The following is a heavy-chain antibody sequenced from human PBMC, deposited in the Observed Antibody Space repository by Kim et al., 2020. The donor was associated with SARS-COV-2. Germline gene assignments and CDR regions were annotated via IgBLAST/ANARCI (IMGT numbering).Heavy chain of an antibody. D-gene: IGHD6-25*01. Sequence: GGSLRLSCAASGFTFSSYGMHWVRQAPGKGLEWVAVIWYDGSNKYYADSVKGRFTISRDNSKNTLYLQMNSLRAEDTAVYYCARDLGGIAATYGMDVWGQGNTVTVSS. V-gene: IGHV3-33*01. CDR2: IWYDGSNK. CDR3: ARDLGGIAATYGMDV. J-gene: IGHJ6*02. CDR1: GFTFSSYG.